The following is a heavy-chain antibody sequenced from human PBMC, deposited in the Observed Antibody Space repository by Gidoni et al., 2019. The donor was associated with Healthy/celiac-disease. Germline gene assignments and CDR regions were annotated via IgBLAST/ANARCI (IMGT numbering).Heavy chain of an antibody. CDR3: ARHLGDGYNLGY. D-gene: IGHD5-12*01. V-gene: IGHV4-59*08. J-gene: IGHJ4*02. CDR2: IYYSGST. CDR1: GGSISSYY. Sequence: QVQLQESGPGLVKPSETLSLTCTVSGGSISSYYWSWIRQPPGKGLEWIGYIYYSGSTNYNPSLKSRVTISVDTSKNQFSLKLSSVTATDTAVYYCARHLGDGYNLGYWGQGTLVTVSS.